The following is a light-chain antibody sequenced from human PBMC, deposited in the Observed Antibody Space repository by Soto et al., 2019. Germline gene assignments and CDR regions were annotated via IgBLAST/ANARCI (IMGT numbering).Light chain of an antibody. V-gene: IGKV3-15*01. CDR1: QSISDT. J-gene: IGKJ1*01. Sequence: ELVMTQSPATLSVSPGGRATLSCRAVQSISDTLAWYQQKPGQAPRLLIYGASARAPGFPARFSGSGSGTDFTLTISSMQSEDFAVYYCQQYNNWPWTFGQGTKVDIK. CDR2: GAS. CDR3: QQYNNWPWT.